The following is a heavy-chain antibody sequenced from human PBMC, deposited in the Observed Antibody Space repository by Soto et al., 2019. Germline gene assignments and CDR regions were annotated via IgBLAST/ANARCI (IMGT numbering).Heavy chain of an antibody. D-gene: IGHD1-1*01. V-gene: IGHV5-51*01. CDR2: IYPDNSNT. J-gene: IGHJ5*02. Sequence: GESLKISCKASGYSFPGYWIGWVRQMPGKGLEWMGIIYPDNSNTRYNPSFQGQVTISADKSISTAYLQWSSLKASDTAIYYCARQAAAVATVTLLYFDPWGQGTLVTVSS. CDR3: ARQAAAVATVTLLYFDP. CDR1: GYSFPGYW.